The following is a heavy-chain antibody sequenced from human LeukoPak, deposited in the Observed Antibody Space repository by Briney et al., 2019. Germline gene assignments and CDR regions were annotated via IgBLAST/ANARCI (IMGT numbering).Heavy chain of an antibody. CDR2: IYCSGST. CDR1: GGPLSSYY. V-gene: IGHV4-59*12. CDR3: ARALEDSSGCYGDAFDI. J-gene: IGHJ3*02. Sequence: SVTLTLPCTVSGGPLSSYYWIWLRQSPGKGLEWVGDIYCSGSTIYYPSLKSPVTISVDTSKNHVSLTLSPLTAWDPAVDYCARALEDSSGCYGDAFDIWGQGTMVTVSS. D-gene: IGHD6-19*01.